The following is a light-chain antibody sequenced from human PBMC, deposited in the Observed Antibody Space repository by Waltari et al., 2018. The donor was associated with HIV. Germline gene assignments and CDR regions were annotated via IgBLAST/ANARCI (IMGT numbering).Light chain of an antibody. J-gene: IGKJ4*01. CDR2: KAS. Sequence: DIQMTQSPSTLSASVGDRVTITCRASQSISNWLAWYQQKPGKAPKFLMYKASSLESGVPSRFSGSGSGTEFTLTISSLQPDDFATYYCQQYKSYPLTFGGGTKVEIK. CDR1: QSISNW. V-gene: IGKV1-5*03. CDR3: QQYKSYPLT.